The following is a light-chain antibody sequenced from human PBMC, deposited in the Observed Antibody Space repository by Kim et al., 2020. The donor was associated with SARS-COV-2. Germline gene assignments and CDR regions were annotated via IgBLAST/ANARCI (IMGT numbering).Light chain of an antibody. V-gene: IGLV3-19*01. CDR1: SLRSYY. CDR3: NSRDSSGNHLV. CDR2: DKN. J-gene: IGLJ2*01. Sequence: AFGQTVRITCPGDSLRSYYASWYQQKPGQAPVLVIYDKNNRPSGIPDRFSGSSSGNTASLTITGAQAEDEADYYCNSRDSSGNHLVFGGGTQLTVL.